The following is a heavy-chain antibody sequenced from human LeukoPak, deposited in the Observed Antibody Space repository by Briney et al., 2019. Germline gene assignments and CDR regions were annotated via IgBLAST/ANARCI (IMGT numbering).Heavy chain of an antibody. Sequence: GGSLRLSCAGTGFTFNNFAMSWVRQAPGKGLEWVSGISGTGGSTYYADSVKGRFTISRGDSKTTLYLQMNSLRAEDTAIYYCAKVNSFDIWGQGTMVTVSS. CDR1: GFTFNNFA. CDR3: AKVNSFDI. J-gene: IGHJ3*02. CDR2: ISGTGGST. V-gene: IGHV3-23*01.